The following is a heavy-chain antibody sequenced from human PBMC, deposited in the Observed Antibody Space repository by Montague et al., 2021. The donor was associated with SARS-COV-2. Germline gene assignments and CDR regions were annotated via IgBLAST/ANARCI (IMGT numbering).Heavy chain of an antibody. D-gene: IGHD6-13*01. Sequence: SLRLSCAASGSTFSSYWMSWVRQAPGKGLEWVANIKQDGSEKYYVDSVKGRFTISRDNAKNSLYLQMNSLRAEDTAVYYCARDGIAAAGAYYYYGMDVWGQGTTVTVSS. J-gene: IGHJ6*02. CDR2: IKQDGSEK. V-gene: IGHV3-7*01. CDR3: ARDGIAAAGAYYYYGMDV. CDR1: GSTFSSYW.